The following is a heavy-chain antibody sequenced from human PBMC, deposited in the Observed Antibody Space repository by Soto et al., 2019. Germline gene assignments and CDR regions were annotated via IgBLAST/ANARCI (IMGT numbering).Heavy chain of an antibody. CDR1: GYSISSGYY. J-gene: IGHJ4*02. CDR3: ARARKDYDSSGYILDY. Sequence: SETLSLTCAVSGYSISSGYYWGWIRQPPGKGLEWIGSIYHSGSTYYNPSLKSRVTISVDTSKNQFSLKLSSVTAADTAVYYCARARKDYDSSGYILDYWGQGTLVPVSS. V-gene: IGHV4-38-2*01. D-gene: IGHD3-22*01. CDR2: IYHSGST.